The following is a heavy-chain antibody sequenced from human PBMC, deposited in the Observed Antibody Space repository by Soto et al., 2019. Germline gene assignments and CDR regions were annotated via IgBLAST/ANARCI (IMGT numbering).Heavy chain of an antibody. J-gene: IGHJ5*02. V-gene: IGHV3-7*01. Sequence: GGSLRLSCAASGFTFSSYWMSWVRQAPGKGLEWVANIKQDGSEKYYVDTVKGRFTISRDNAKNSLYLQMNSLRAEDTALYYCARDIVVVPAAMNWFDPWGQGTLVTVSS. D-gene: IGHD2-2*01. CDR1: GFTFSSYW. CDR3: ARDIVVVPAAMNWFDP. CDR2: IKQDGSEK.